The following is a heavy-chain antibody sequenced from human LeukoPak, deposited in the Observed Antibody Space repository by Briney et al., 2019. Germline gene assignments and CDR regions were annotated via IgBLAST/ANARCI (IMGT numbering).Heavy chain of an antibody. Sequence: PSETLSLTCTVSGGSISSSSYYWGWIRQPPGKGLEWIGSIYYSGSTYYNPSLKSRVTISVDTSKNQFSLKLSSVTAADTAVYYCARGGSYWGMEHGAFDIWGQGTMVTVSS. CDR3: ARGGSYWGMEHGAFDI. V-gene: IGHV4-39*07. CDR2: IYYSGST. J-gene: IGHJ3*02. D-gene: IGHD1-26*01. CDR1: GGSISSSSYY.